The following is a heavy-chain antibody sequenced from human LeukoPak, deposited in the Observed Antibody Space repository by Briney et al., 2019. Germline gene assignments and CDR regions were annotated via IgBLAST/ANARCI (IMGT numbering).Heavy chain of an antibody. CDR3: TTFDYAAFLI. J-gene: IGHJ3*02. CDR1: GFTSSDAW. Sequence: GGSLRLSCAVSGFTSSDAWMSWVRQAPGKGLEWVGRIKSKSDGGTRDYAAPVKGRFTISRDDSKNTLYLQMNSLKSEDTAVYYCTTFDYAAFLIWGQGTMVTVSS. V-gene: IGHV3-15*01. D-gene: IGHD4/OR15-4a*01. CDR2: IKSKSDGGTR.